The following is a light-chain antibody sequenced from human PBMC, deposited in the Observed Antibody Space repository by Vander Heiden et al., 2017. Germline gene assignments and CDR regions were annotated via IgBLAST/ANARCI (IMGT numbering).Light chain of an antibody. CDR1: HSISRY. J-gene: IGKJ1*01. Sequence: DIQMTQSPSSLSASVGDRVTITRRASHSISRYLNWCQQKPGKAPKLLIDAASSLQSGVPSRFSGGGSGTDFTPTISSLQPEDFATYYCQHSYSTPWTFGQGTKVEIK. CDR3: QHSYSTPWT. V-gene: IGKV1-39*01. CDR2: AAS.